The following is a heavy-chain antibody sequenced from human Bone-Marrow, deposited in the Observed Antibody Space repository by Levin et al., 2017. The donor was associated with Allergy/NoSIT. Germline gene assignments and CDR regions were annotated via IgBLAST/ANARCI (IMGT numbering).Heavy chain of an antibody. V-gene: IGHV4-30-4*01. CDR3: ARDEDSRSGGYYGMDV. CDR1: GDSITTADYF. Sequence: SETLSLTCTVSGDSITTADYFWSWIRQPPGTGLEWIGFISYIGNTNYNPSLRSRVTISVDTSKNQFSLKLNSVTAADTAVYYCARDEDSRSGGYYGMDVWGQGTTVTVSS. D-gene: IGHD3-22*01. CDR2: ISYIGNT. J-gene: IGHJ6*02.